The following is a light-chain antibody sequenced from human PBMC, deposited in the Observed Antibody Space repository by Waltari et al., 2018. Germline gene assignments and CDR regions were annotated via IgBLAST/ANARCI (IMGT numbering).Light chain of an antibody. CDR2: DAS. J-gene: IGKJ1*01. CDR1: RSVSSY. CDR3: QQRSNWPPDT. V-gene: IGKV3-11*01. Sequence: EIVLTQSPATLSLSPGERATLPCRASRSVSSYLAWYQQKPGQAPRLLIYDASNRATGIPARFSGSGSGTDFTLTISSLEPEDFAVYYGQQRSNWPPDTFGQGTKVEIK.